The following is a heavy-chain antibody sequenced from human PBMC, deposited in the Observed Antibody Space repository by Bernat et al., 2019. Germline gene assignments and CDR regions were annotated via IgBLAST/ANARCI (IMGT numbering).Heavy chain of an antibody. CDR1: GFTFSSYG. CDR3: AKYIDSMTTLDY. J-gene: IGHJ4*02. CDR2: ISGSGAST. D-gene: IGHD4-11*01. Sequence: VQLVESGGGVVQPGRSLRLSCAASGFTFSSYGMHWVRQAPGKGLQWVSAISGSGASTYYADSVKGRFTISRDNSKNTLYLQMNSLRAEDTAVYFCAKYIDSMTTLDYWGQGTLVTASS. V-gene: IGHV3-23*04.